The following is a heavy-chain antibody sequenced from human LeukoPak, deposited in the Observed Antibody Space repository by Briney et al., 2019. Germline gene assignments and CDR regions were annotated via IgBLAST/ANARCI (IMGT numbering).Heavy chain of an antibody. CDR1: GGSMSGYY. Sequence: SETLSLTCTVSGGSMSGYYWSWIRQSPGKGLEWIGYIYYSGTTNYNPYLKSRATVSVDTSKNQFSLKLTSVTAADTAVYYCARGTIFGAATNWFDSWGQGNVVCVSS. CDR3: ARGTIFGAATNWFDS. J-gene: IGHJ5*01. CDR2: IYYSGTT. D-gene: IGHD3-3*01. V-gene: IGHV4-59*01.